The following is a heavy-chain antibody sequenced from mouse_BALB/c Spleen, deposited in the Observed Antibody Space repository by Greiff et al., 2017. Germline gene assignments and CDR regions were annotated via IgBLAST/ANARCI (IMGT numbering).Heavy chain of an antibody. D-gene: IGHD2-3*01. J-gene: IGHJ2*01. CDR3: ALYDGYENYFDY. Sequence: EVQLQESGAELVKPGASVKLSCTASGFNIKDTYMHWVKQRPEQGLEWIGRIDPANGNTKYDPKFQGKATITADTSSNTAYLQLSSLTSEDTAVYYCALYDGYENYFDYWGQGTTLTVSS. V-gene: IGHV14-3*02. CDR2: IDPANGNT. CDR1: GFNIKDTY.